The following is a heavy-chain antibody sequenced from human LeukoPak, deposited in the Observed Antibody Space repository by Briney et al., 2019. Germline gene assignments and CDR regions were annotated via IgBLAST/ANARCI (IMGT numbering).Heavy chain of an antibody. CDR3: ARRGGKYSSSSINY. J-gene: IGHJ1*01. V-gene: IGHV4-34*01. Sequence: SETLSVTCAAYGGSFSFYYWTVIRQPPGKGLEWIGEINHSGKANYNPSLKSRVAMTVDTSESQFSLNLTSLTAADTAVYYCARRGGKYSSSSINYWGQGTLVTVSS. CDR2: INHSGKA. CDR1: GGSFSFYY. D-gene: IGHD6-6*01.